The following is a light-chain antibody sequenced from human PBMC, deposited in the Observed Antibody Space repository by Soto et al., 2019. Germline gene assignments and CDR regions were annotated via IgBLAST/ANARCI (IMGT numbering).Light chain of an antibody. CDR1: QSVSSN. Sequence: EIVMTQSPATLSVSPGERVTLSCRASQSVSSNLAWYQQKPGQAPRLLIYGASTRATGIPARFSGSGSGTDFNLTISRLEPEDSAVYYCQQYGSSTRTFGQGTKVDIK. CDR2: GAS. J-gene: IGKJ1*01. CDR3: QQYGSSTRT. V-gene: IGKV3-15*01.